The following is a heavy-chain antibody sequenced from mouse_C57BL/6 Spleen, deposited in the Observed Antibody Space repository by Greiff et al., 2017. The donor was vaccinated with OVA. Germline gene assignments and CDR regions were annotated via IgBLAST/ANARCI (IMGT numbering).Heavy chain of an antibody. V-gene: IGHV3-6*01. Sequence: EVKLVESGPGLVKPSQSLSLTCSVTGYSITSGYYWNWIRQFPGNKLEWMGYISYDGSNNYNPSLKNRISITRDTSKNQFFLKLNSVTTEDTATYYCARGEAEAWFAYWGQGTLVTVSA. J-gene: IGHJ3*01. CDR3: ARGEAEAWFAY. CDR1: GYSITSGYY. CDR2: ISYDGSN.